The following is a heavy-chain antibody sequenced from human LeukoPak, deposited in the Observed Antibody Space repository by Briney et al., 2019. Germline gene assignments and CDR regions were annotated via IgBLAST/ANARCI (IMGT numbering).Heavy chain of an antibody. J-gene: IGHJ4*02. V-gene: IGHV4-59*01. Sequence: SETLSLTCAVYGGSFSNYYWSWIRQPPGKGLEWIGYISYSGSTNYNPSLKSRVAISVDTSKNHFSLQLSSVTAADTAMYYCARYSSDWPYYFDYWGQGTLVTVSS. D-gene: IGHD6-19*01. CDR2: ISYSGST. CDR1: GGSFSNYY. CDR3: ARYSSDWPYYFDY.